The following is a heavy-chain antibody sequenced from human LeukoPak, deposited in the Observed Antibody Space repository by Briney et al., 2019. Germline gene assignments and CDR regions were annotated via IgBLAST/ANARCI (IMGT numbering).Heavy chain of an antibody. D-gene: IGHD2-15*01. Sequence: PGGSLRLSCAASGFTFSSYAMSWVRQAPGKGLEWVSAISGSGGSTYYADSVKGRFTISRDNSKNTLYLQMNSLRAEDTAVYYCAKAGAATPDYYYYYGMDVWGQGTTVTVSS. CDR2: ISGSGGST. V-gene: IGHV3-23*01. CDR3: AKAGAATPDYYYYYGMDV. J-gene: IGHJ6*02. CDR1: GFTFSSYA.